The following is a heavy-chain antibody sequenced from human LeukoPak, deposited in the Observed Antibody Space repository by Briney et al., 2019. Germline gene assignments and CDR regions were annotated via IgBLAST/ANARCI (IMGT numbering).Heavy chain of an antibody. CDR1: GFTLRSYG. Sequence: GGSLRLSCAVSGFTLRSYGMSWVRQAPGKGLEWVANIKEDGSENYYVDSVKGRFTISRDNAKNTLYLQMNSLRVEDTAVYYCARLPYYDVLAGTDYWGQGTLVTVSS. V-gene: IGHV3-7*01. J-gene: IGHJ4*02. CDR3: ARLPYYDVLAGTDY. CDR2: IKEDGSEN. D-gene: IGHD3-9*01.